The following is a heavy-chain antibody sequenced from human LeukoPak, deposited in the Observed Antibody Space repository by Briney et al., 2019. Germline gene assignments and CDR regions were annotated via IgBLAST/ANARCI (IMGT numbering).Heavy chain of an antibody. CDR1: GFNFSTYS. D-gene: IGHD6-6*01. V-gene: IGHV3-48*01. J-gene: IGHJ6*03. CDR2: ISRGSSAI. Sequence: PGGSLRLSCAASGFNFSTYSMNWVRQAPGKGLEWVSYISRGSSAIYYADSVKGRFTISRDNSKNTLYLQMNSLRAEDTAVYYCAKIDRPAYYMDVWGKGTTVTVSS. CDR3: AKIDRPAYYMDV.